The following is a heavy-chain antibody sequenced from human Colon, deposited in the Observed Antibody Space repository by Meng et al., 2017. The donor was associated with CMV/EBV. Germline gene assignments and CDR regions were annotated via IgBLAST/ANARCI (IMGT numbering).Heavy chain of an antibody. D-gene: IGHD3-3*01. CDR1: GFTFSTSW. CDR3: ARHTIFGVGRYYYHGLDG. V-gene: IGHV3-7*01. CDR2: IKYDGTEK. Sequence: WGSLRLSCAASGFTFSTSWMTWVRQAPGKGLEWVANIKYDGTEKNYVDSVRGRFTTSRDNAKNSLYLQMDSLRAEDTAVYYCARHTIFGVGRYYYHGLDGWGQETTVTVSS. J-gene: IGHJ6*02.